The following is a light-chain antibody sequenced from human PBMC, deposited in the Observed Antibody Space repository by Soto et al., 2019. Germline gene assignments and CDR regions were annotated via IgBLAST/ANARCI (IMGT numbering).Light chain of an antibody. CDR1: QGIGST. CDR2: DAS. CDR3: QRYNKWPLT. V-gene: IGKV3-15*01. J-gene: IGKJ4*01. Sequence: EIVMTQSPATLSVSPGEGANLSCRASQGIGSTLAWYQHKPGQTPRLLIYDASTRATGVPARFSGSGSGTEFTLTINSLQSEDFAVYYCQRYNKWPLTFGGGTKVDIK.